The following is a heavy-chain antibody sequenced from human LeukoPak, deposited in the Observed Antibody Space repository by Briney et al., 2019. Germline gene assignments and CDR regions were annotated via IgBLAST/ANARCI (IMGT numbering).Heavy chain of an antibody. CDR3: ARGAYYYED. J-gene: IGHJ4*02. CDR1: GFTFSNYW. V-gene: IGHV3-7*01. CDR2: IKHDGSES. D-gene: IGHD3-22*01. Sequence: GGSLRLSCAASGFTFSNYWMSWVRQAPGKGLEWVANIKHDGSESHYVDSVKGRFTISRDNAKNSLYLQMNSLRAEDTAVYYCARGAYYYEDWGQGTLVTVSS.